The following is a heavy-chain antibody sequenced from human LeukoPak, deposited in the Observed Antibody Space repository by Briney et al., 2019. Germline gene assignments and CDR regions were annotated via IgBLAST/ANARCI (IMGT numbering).Heavy chain of an antibody. Sequence: PGGSLRLSCAASGFTFSIYSMNWVRQAPGKGLEWVSYISSSGSTIYYADSVKGRFTISRDNAKNSLYLQMNSLRDGDTAVYYCVRDPGLISSDYWGQGTLVSVSS. CDR2: ISSSGSTI. D-gene: IGHD3/OR15-3a*01. J-gene: IGHJ4*02. CDR1: GFTFSIYS. V-gene: IGHV3-48*02. CDR3: VRDPGLISSDY.